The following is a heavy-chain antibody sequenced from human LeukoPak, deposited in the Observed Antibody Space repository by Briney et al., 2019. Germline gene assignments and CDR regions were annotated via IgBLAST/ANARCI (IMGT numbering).Heavy chain of an antibody. D-gene: IGHD2-2*01. CDR2: FDPEDGET. CDR1: GYTLTELS. J-gene: IGHJ4*02. CDR3: ARVSPRVYCSSTSCYPVPPDY. V-gene: IGHV1-24*01. Sequence: ASVKVSCKVSGYTLTELSMHWVRQAPGKGLEWMGGFDPEDGETIYAQKFQGRVTMTEDTSTDTAYMELSSLRSEDTAVYYCARVSPRVYCSSTSCYPVPPDYWGQGTLVTVSS.